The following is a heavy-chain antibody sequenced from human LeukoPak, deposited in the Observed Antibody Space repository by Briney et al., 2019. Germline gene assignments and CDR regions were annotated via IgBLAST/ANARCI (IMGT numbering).Heavy chain of an antibody. CDR1: GFTFSSFA. J-gene: IGHJ6*02. CDR2: ISGRGGST. V-gene: IGHV3-23*01. CDR3: AKDLQGHYDLDV. Sequence: TGGSLRLSCAASGFTFSSFAMNWARQAPGKGLEWVSGISGRGGSTHYSDSVRGRFTISRDNSKNTLCLQMHSLTAEDTAVYFCAKDLQGHYDLDVWGQGTTVTVSS.